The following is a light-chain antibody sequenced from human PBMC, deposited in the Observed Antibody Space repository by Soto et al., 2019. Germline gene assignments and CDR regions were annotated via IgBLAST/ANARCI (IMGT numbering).Light chain of an antibody. CDR2: GVS. CDR3: QQYNNWPSLT. V-gene: IGKV3-15*01. J-gene: IGKJ4*01. CDR1: QGIINS. Sequence: EILMTQSPATLSVAPGERATLSCRASQGIINSLAWYQQKPGQAPRLLIYGVSTRATGIPARFSGSGSGTEFTLTISSLQSEDFAVYYCQQYNNWPSLTFGGGTKVDIK.